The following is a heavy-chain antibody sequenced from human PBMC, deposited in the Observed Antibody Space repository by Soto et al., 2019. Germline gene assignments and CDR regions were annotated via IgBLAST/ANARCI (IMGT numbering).Heavy chain of an antibody. D-gene: IGHD2-2*01. J-gene: IGHJ6*02. CDR3: ARAVIVVVPAANQGGMGV. CDR2: INPSGGST. CDR1: GYTFTSYY. Sequence: ASVKVSCKASGYTFTSYYMHWVRQAPGQGLEWMGIINPSGGSTSYAQKFQGRVTMTRDTSTSTVYMELSSLRSEDTAVYYCARAVIVVVPAANQGGMGVWGQGTTVTVSS. V-gene: IGHV1-46*01.